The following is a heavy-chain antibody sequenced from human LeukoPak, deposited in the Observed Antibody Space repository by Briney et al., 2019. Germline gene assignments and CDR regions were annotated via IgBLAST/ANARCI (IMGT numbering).Heavy chain of an antibody. CDR3: ARTALIAATVGDYFDY. CDR1: GYTFTSHA. Sequence: ASVKVSCKASGYTFTSHAIHWVRQAPGQRPEWMGWINAGSGDTKCSQNLEGRVTITRDTSASTAYMELRSLKSEDTAVYYCARTALIAATVGDYFDYWGQGTLVTVSS. V-gene: IGHV1-3*01. CDR2: INAGSGDT. J-gene: IGHJ4*02. D-gene: IGHD6-13*01.